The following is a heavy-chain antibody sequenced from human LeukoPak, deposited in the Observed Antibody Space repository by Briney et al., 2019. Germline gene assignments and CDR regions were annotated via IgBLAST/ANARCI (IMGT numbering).Heavy chain of an antibody. CDR1: GVTFSSYW. D-gene: IGHD4-23*01. CDR2: IKQDGSEK. CDR3: ARDGFGNPLGY. Sequence: PGGSLRLSCAGSGVTFSSYWMSWVRQAPGKGLEWVANIKQDGSEKYYVDSVKGQFTISRDNAKNSLYLQMNSLRAEDTAVYYCARDGFGNPLGYWGQGALVTVSS. J-gene: IGHJ4*02. V-gene: IGHV3-7*05.